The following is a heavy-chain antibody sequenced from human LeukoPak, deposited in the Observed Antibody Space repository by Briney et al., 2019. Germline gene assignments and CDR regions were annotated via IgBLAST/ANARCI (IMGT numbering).Heavy chain of an antibody. CDR1: GGTFSSYA. V-gene: IGHV1-69*04. D-gene: IGHD6-13*01. Sequence: SVKVSCKASGGTFSSYAISWVRQAPGQGLEWMGRIIPILGIANYAQKFQGRVTMTEDTSTDTAYMELSSLRSEDTAVYYCATEYSSTPRGYYYYMDVWGKGTTVTVSS. CDR3: ATEYSSTPRGYYYYMDV. J-gene: IGHJ6*03. CDR2: IIPILGIA.